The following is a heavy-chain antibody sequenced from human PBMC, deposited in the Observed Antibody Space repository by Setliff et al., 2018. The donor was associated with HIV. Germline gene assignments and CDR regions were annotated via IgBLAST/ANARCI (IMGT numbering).Heavy chain of an antibody. Sequence: PGGSLRLSCAASVFTFNNYGMNWVRQAPGKGLEWVAFIRYDGSQKYYVDSVKGRFTISRDNSKNTLYLQMNSLRVEDTAVYYCAKDMVWYGSDIWGQGTLVTVSS. CDR1: VFTFNNYG. CDR2: IRYDGSQK. V-gene: IGHV3-30*02. CDR3: AKDMVWYGSDI. J-gene: IGHJ3*02. D-gene: IGHD2-8*01.